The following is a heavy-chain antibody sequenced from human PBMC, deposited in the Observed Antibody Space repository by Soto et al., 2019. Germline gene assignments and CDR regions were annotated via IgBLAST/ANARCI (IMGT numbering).Heavy chain of an antibody. CDR1: GFTFSSYG. J-gene: IGHJ4*02. V-gene: IGHV3-33*01. D-gene: IGHD6-13*01. Sequence: GGSLRLSCAASGFTFSSYGMHWVRQVPGKGLEWVAVIWYDGSNKYYADSVKGRFTISRDNSKNTLYLQMNSLRAEDTAVYYCARAQQQLVRGAFDYWGQGTLVTVS. CDR2: IWYDGSNK. CDR3: ARAQQQLVRGAFDY.